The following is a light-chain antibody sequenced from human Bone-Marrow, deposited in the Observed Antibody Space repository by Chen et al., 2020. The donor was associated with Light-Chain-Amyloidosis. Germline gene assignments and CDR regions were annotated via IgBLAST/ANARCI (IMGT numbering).Light chain of an antibody. CDR3: QQYGTSPLT. Sequence: EIVLTQSPGILSLSPGEGANLSCRASQTISSNYLTWYQQKFGQAPRLLIYGSSSRATGIPDRFTGSVSGTDFTLTIDRLEPEDFTMYYCQQYGTSPLTFGGGTKVEIK. CDR1: QTISSNY. V-gene: IGKV3-20*01. J-gene: IGKJ4*01. CDR2: GSS.